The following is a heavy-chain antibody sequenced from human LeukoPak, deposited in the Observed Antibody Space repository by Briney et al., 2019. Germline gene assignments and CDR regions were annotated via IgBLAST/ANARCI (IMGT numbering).Heavy chain of an antibody. CDR2: ISSSSSYI. J-gene: IGHJ4*02. Sequence: GGSLRLSRAASGFTFSSYSMNWVRQAPGKGLEWVSSISSSSSYIYYTDSVKGRFTISRDNAKNSLYLQMNSLRAEDTAVYYCASEDDSSGLHFDYWGQGTLVTVSS. CDR1: GFTFSSYS. V-gene: IGHV3-21*01. D-gene: IGHD3-22*01. CDR3: ASEDDSSGLHFDY.